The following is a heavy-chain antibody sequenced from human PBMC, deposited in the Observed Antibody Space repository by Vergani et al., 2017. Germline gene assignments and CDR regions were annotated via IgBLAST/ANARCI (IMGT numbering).Heavy chain of an antibody. CDR2: MYHSGST. J-gene: IGHJ5*02. D-gene: IGHD2-8*01. Sequence: QVRLQESGPGLVKPSETLSLTCSVSGGSMIGYYWSWIRQPPGKELEWIGYMYHSGSTNYNPSLETRVTISGDTSKNPFSLKLLSVTAASADVYYGGRVAGDCGLVYSLLDLWVQGILVTVSS. CDR1: GGSMIGYY. V-gene: IGHV4-59*01. CDR3: GRVAGDCGLVYSLLDL.